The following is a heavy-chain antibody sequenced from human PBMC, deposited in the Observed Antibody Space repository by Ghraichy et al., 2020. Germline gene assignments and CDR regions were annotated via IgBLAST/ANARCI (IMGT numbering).Heavy chain of an antibody. CDR3: ARGGGALEVYYYYGMDV. CDR1: GGSISSYY. CDR2: IYYSGST. Sequence: ESLNISCTVSGGSISSYYWSWIRQPPGKGLEWIGYIYYSGSTNYNPSLKSRVTISVDTSKNQFSLKLSSVTAADTAVYYCARGGGALEVYYYYGMDVWGQGTTVTVSS. J-gene: IGHJ6*02. D-gene: IGHD1-1*01. V-gene: IGHV4-59*01.